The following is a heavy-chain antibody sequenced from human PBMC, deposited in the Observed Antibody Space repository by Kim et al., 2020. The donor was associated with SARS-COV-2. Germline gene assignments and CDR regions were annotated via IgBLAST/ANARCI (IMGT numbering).Heavy chain of an antibody. Sequence: GGSLRLSCAASGITFSTYDMNWVRQAPGKGLEWVSTISASADVAYYADSVKGRFTISRDNPKNALSLQMNSLRAEDTAIYYCTARVSLEHWGQGVLVTVSS. CDR2: ISASADVA. D-gene: IGHD3-10*01. CDR3: TARVSLEH. V-gene: IGHV3-23*01. J-gene: IGHJ4*02. CDR1: GITFSTYD.